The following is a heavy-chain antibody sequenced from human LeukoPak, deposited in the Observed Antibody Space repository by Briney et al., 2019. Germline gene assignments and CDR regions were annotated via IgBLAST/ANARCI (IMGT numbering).Heavy chain of an antibody. CDR3: ARSSISTSWYQPFDY. CDR1: GFTFSSYA. J-gene: IGHJ4*02. CDR2: ISFDGSNE. D-gene: IGHD6-13*01. V-gene: IGHV3-30*04. Sequence: GGSLRLSCAASGFTFSSYAMHWVRQATGKGLEWVALISFDGSNEYYADSVRGRFTISRDNSENTLYLQMNTLRAEDTAVFYCARSSISTSWYQPFDYWGQGTLVTVSS.